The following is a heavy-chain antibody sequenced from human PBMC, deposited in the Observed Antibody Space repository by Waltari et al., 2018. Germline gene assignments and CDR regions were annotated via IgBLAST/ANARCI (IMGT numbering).Heavy chain of an antibody. J-gene: IGHJ5*02. Sequence: QVQLQESGPGLVKPSEPLSLTCTVSGGSISSYYWSWIRHPPGKGLEWIGYIYYSGSTNYNPSLKSRVTISVDTSKNQFSLKLSSVTAADTAVYYCARMEYSSGWYQAGWFDPWGQGTLVTFSS. CDR2: IYYSGST. D-gene: IGHD6-19*01. V-gene: IGHV4-59*01. CDR1: GGSISSYY. CDR3: ARMEYSSGWYQAGWFDP.